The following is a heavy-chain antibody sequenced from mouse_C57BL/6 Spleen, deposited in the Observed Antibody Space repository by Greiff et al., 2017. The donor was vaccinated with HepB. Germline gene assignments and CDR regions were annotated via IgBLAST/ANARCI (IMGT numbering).Heavy chain of an antibody. J-gene: IGHJ2*01. CDR2: IYPGDGDT. CDR3: ARNYYGSSYSNYFDY. Sequence: QVQLQQSGAELVKPGASVKISCKASGYAFSSYWMNWVKQRPGKGLEWIGQIYPGDGDTNYNGKFKGKATLTADKSSSTAYMQLSSLTSEDSAVYFWARNYYGSSYSNYFDYWGQGTTLTVSS. D-gene: IGHD1-1*01. CDR1: GYAFSSYW. V-gene: IGHV1-80*01.